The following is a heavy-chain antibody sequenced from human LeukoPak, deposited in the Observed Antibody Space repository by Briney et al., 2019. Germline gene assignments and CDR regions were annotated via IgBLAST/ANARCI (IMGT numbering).Heavy chain of an antibody. V-gene: IGHV4-59*01. Sequence: SETLSLTCAVNGGSFSGYYWSWIRQPAGKGLEWIRYNYYSGSTNYNPSLKSRVTISVDTSKNQFSLKLSSVTAADTAVYYCARSGSGSWYINYYYYYMDVWGKGTTVTVSS. J-gene: IGHJ6*03. D-gene: IGHD6-13*01. CDR2: NYYSGST. CDR3: ARSGSGSWYINYYYYYMDV. CDR1: GGSFSGYY.